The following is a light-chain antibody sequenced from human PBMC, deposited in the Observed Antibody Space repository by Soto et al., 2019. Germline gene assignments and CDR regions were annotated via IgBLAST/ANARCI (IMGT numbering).Light chain of an antibody. V-gene: IGKV1-9*01. CDR1: QGISSA. J-gene: IGKJ4*01. CDR3: QQLHNYPLT. Sequence: IQFTHSPSSLSASVLYRVTITCRASQGISSALAWYQQKPGIAPKLLIYTASTLQSGVPSRFSGSGSGTDFTLTISSLQPEDFATYYCQQLHNYPLTFGGGTKVDTK. CDR2: TAS.